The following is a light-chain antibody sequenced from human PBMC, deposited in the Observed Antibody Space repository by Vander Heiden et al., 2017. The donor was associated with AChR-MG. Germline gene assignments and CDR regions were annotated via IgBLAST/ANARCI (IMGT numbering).Light chain of an antibody. CDR2: RNN. CDR1: SSNIGSNY. Sequence: QSLLSQPPSASGTPEQRVTLSCSGSSSNIGSNYVYWYQQLPGTAPKRLSYRNNQRPSGVPDRFSGSKSGTSASLAISGLRSEDEADYYCAAWDDSLIWVFGGGTKLTVL. CDR3: AAWDDSLIWV. J-gene: IGLJ3*02. V-gene: IGLV1-47*01.